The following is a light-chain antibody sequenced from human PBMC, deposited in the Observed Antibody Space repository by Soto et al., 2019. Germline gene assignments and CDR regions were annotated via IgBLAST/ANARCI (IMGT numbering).Light chain of an antibody. J-gene: IGKJ1*01. CDR2: GAS. CDR1: QSVSSSY. Sequence: EIVLTQSPGTLSLSQGERSTLSCMSSQSVSSSYLAWYQQKPGQAPRLLIHGASTRAPGFPARFSGSGSGTDFTLTISSLQSEDFAVYYCQQYNNWPWTFGQGTKVDIK. V-gene: IGKV3-15*01. CDR3: QQYNNWPWT.